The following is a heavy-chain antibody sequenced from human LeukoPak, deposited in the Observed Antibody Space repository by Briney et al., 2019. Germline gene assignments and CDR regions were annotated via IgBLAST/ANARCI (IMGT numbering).Heavy chain of an antibody. CDR2: INHSGST. D-gene: IGHD3-10*01. CDR1: GGSFSGYY. V-gene: IGHV4-34*01. J-gene: IGHJ6*02. Sequence: SETLSLTCAVYGGSFSGYYWSWIRQPPGKGLEWIGEINHSGSTNYNPSLKSRVTISVDTSKNQFSLKLSSVTAADTAVYYCARDSLILWLGEPNYGMDVWGQGTTVTVSS. CDR3: ARDSLILWLGEPNYGMDV.